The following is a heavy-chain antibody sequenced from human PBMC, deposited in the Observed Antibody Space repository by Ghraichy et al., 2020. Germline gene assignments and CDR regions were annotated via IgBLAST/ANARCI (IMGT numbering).Heavy chain of an antibody. J-gene: IGHJ4*02. D-gene: IGHD4-17*01. CDR2: IRYVGYTK. Sequence: GGSLRLSCAASGFSFNTYGMHWVRQAPGKGLEWVAFIRYVGYTKYYADSVKGRFTLSRDNSQNTLYLQMNSLRPEDTAVYYCAKPRSSGDYALHSFDYWGQGTLVTVSS. V-gene: IGHV3-30*02. CDR1: GFSFNTYG. CDR3: AKPRSSGDYALHSFDY.